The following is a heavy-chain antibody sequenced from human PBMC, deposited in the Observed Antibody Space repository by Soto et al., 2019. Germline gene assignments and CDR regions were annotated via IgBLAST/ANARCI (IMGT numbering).Heavy chain of an antibody. V-gene: IGHV5-10-1*01. CDR2: IDPSDSHT. D-gene: IGHD3-22*01. J-gene: IGHJ1*01. CDR1: GYSFTSYW. Sequence: EVQLVQSGAEVKKPGESLRISCKGSGYSFTSYWISWGRQMPGKGLEWMGRIDPSDSHTNYRPSFQGHVTMSADTSISTAYLQWSSLQASDTAMSHCVRHTSGSLKVVQDWGQGTLVTVSS. CDR3: VRHTSGSLKVVQD.